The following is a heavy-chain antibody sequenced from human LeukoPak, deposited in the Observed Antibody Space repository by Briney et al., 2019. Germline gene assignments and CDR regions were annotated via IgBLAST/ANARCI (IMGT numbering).Heavy chain of an antibody. V-gene: IGHV3-30*18. J-gene: IGHJ4*02. CDR3: VKEGTYYPFDY. CDR2: ISYDGSNK. CDR1: GFTFSSYG. Sequence: PGGSLRLSCAASGFTFSSYGMHWVRQAPGKGLEWVAVISYDGSNKYYADSVKGRFTISRDNSKNTLYLQMNSLRAEDTAVYYCVKEGTYYPFDYWGQGTLVTVSS. D-gene: IGHD1-26*01.